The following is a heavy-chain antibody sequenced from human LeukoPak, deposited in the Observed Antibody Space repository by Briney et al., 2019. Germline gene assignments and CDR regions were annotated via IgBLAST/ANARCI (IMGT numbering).Heavy chain of an antibody. D-gene: IGHD3-22*01. CDR3: ARERGSGYYPYYFDY. J-gene: IGHJ4*02. V-gene: IGHV4-61*02. CDR1: GGSISSGDYY. Sequence: PSETLSLTCTVSGGSISSGDYYWSWIRQPAGKGLEWIGRIYTSGSTNYNPSLKSRVTISVDTSKNQFSLELSSVTAADTAVYYCARERGSGYYPYYFDYWGQGTLVTVSS. CDR2: IYTSGST.